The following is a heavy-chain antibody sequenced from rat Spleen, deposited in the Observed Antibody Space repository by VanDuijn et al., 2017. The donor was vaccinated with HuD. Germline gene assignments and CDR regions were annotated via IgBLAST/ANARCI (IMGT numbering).Heavy chain of an antibody. CDR2: ISYDGGST. CDR3: ARLGTEAIGNWFSY. J-gene: IGHJ3*01. D-gene: IGHD1-11*01. CDR1: GFTFSDYN. Sequence: EVQLVESGGGLVQPGRSLKLSCAASGFTFSDYNMAWVRQAPKKGLEWVATISYDGGSTYYRDSVKGRFTVSRDNAKSSLYLQMDSLRSEDSATYYCARLGTEAIGNWFSYWGQGTLVTVSS. V-gene: IGHV5-7*01.